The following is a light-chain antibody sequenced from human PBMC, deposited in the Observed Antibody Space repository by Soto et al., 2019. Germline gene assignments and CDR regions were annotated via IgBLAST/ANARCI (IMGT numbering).Light chain of an antibody. J-gene: IGKJ5*01. CDR3: QQYNSYST. CDR2: KAS. Sequence: DIQMTQSPSTLSASVGDRVIIICRASQSISTWLAWYQQKPGKAPKLLIYKASSLESGVPSRFSGSGSGTEFTLTISSLQPDDFATYYCQQYNSYSTFGQGTRLEIK. CDR1: QSISTW. V-gene: IGKV1-5*03.